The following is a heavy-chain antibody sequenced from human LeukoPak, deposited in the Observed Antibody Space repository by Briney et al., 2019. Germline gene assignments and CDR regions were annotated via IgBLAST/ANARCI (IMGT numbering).Heavy chain of an antibody. J-gene: IGHJ4*02. CDR3: AALVTGFFTY. Sequence: GGSLRLSCAASGITFNYYWMTWVRQAPGKGLEWVARIKSKADGETTESVATLKGKYTISRDNSQNMWYLQMNSLNTEDSAVYYCAALVTGFFTYWGQGTLVTASS. D-gene: IGHD1-1*01. CDR1: GITFNYYW. V-gene: IGHV3-15*01. CDR2: IKSKADGETT.